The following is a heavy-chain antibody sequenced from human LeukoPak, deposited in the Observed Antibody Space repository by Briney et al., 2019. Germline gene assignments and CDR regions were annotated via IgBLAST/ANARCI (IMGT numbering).Heavy chain of an antibody. CDR1: GFTFNNYG. D-gene: IGHD5-18*01. CDR3: ARKGPGVTDY. Sequence: GGSLRLSCVVSGFTFNNYGMSWVRQAPGKGLEWVSAISGSGFNTYYADSVKGRFTISRDNSQNTLYLQMNSLRAEDTAVYYCARKGPGVTDYWGQGTLVTVSS. V-gene: IGHV3-23*01. CDR2: ISGSGFNT. J-gene: IGHJ4*02.